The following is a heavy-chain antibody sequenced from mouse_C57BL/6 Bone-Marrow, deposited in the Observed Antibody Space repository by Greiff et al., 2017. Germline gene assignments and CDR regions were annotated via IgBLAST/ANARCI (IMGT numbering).Heavy chain of an antibody. J-gene: IGHJ2*01. V-gene: IGHV5-17*01. D-gene: IGHD4-1*01. Sequence: EVQLVESGGGLVKPGGSLKLSCAASGFTFSDYGMHWVRQAPEKGLEWVAYISSGSSTIYYADTVKGRFPISRDNAKNTLFLQKTRLRSEETDMYYGASLTWDGRAYVDYGGQGTTLTVSS. CDR1: GFTFSDYG. CDR2: ISSGSSTI. CDR3: ASLTWDGRAYVDY.